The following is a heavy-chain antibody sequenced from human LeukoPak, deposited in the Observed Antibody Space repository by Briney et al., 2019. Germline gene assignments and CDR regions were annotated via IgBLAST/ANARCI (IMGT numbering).Heavy chain of an antibody. CDR1: GYTFTSYY. J-gene: IGHJ6*02. V-gene: IGHV1-46*01. CDR3: ARANLSVQLWYYYYYGMDV. D-gene: IGHD5-18*01. Sequence: ASVKVSCKASGYTFTSYYMHWVRQAPGQGLEWMEIINPSGGSTSYAQKFQGRVTMTRDTSTSTVYMELSSLRSEDTAVYYCARANLSVQLWYYYYYGMDVWGQGTTVTVSS. CDR2: INPSGGST.